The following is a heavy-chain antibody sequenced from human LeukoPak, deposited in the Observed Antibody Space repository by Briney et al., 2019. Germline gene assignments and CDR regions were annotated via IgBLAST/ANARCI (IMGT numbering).Heavy chain of an antibody. CDR3: GKDRFNSYGYDY. J-gene: IGHJ4*02. Sequence: GGSLRLSCAASGFTFSSYSMNWVRQAPGKGLEWVSAISGSGGSTYYADSVKGRFTLSRDNSKNTLYLQMNSLRAEDTAVYYCGKDRFNSYGYDYWGQGTLVTVSS. D-gene: IGHD5-18*01. V-gene: IGHV3-23*01. CDR2: ISGSGGST. CDR1: GFTFSSYS.